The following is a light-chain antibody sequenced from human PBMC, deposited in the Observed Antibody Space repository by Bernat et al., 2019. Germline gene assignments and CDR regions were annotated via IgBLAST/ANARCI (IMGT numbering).Light chain of an antibody. Sequence: EIVLTQSPGTLSLSPGERATLSCRASQSVSSSYLAWYQQKPGQAPRLLIYGASSRATDIPDRFSGSGSGTDFTLTISRLEPEDFAVYYCQQYGSSSITFGQETRLEIK. J-gene: IGKJ5*01. CDR3: QQYGSSSIT. V-gene: IGKV3-20*01. CDR2: GAS. CDR1: QSVSSSY.